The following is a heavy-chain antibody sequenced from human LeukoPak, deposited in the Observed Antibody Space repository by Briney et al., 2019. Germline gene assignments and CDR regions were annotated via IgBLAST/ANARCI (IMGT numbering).Heavy chain of an antibody. CDR3: ARVVAHYRNLDY. Sequence: SETLSLTCTVSGGSISSYYWSWIRQPPGKGLEWIGYIYYSGSTNYNPSLKSRVTISVDTSKNQFSLKLSSVTAADTAVYYCARVVAHYRNLDYWGQGTLVTVSS. CDR1: GGSISSYY. CDR2: IYYSGST. D-gene: IGHD2-21*01. V-gene: IGHV4-59*01. J-gene: IGHJ4*02.